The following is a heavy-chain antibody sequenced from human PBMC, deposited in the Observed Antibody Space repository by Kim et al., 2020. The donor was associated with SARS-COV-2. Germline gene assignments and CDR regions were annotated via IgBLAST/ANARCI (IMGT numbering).Heavy chain of an antibody. D-gene: IGHD3-10*01. Sequence: GGSLRLSCAASGFTFSSYAMSWVRQAPGKGLEWVSAISGSGGSTYYADSVKGRFTISRDNSKNTLYLQMNSLRAEDTAVYYCAALVWFGELLRDLHDAFDIWGQGTMVTVSS. CDR1: GFTFSSYA. J-gene: IGHJ3*02. V-gene: IGHV3-23*01. CDR2: ISGSGGST. CDR3: AALVWFGELLRDLHDAFDI.